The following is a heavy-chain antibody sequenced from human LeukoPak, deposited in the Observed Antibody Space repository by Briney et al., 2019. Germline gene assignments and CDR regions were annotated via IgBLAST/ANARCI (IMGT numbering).Heavy chain of an antibody. J-gene: IGHJ4*02. Sequence: SVKVSCKSSGGTFSSYAISWVRPAPGQGLEWMGGIIPIFGTAHYAQKFQGRVTITTDESTSTAYMELSSLRSEDTAVYYCARGPSGYLSYWGQGTLVTVSS. CDR3: ARGPSGYLSY. CDR2: IIPIFGTA. CDR1: GGTFSSYA. V-gene: IGHV1-69*05. D-gene: IGHD3-22*01.